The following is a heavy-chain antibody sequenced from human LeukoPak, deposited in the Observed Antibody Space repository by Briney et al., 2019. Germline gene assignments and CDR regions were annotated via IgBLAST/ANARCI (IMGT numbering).Heavy chain of an antibody. D-gene: IGHD5-18*01. V-gene: IGHV3-21*01. Sequence: PGGSLRLSCAASGFTFSIYTMSWVRQAPGEGLEWVSSVSRNNNYIYYADSVQGRFTISRDSATNSLFLQMNSLRVEDTAVYFCARHFGALVDATMGYVGRFDSWGQGALVTVSS. CDR2: VSRNNNYI. J-gene: IGHJ4*02. CDR1: GFTFSIYT. CDR3: ARHFGALVDATMGYVGRFDS.